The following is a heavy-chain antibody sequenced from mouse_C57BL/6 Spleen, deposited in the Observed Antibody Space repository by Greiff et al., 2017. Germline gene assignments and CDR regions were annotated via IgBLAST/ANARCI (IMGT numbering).Heavy chain of an antibody. Sequence: VQLQQPGAELVKPGASVKLSCKASGYTFTSYWMQWVKQRPGQGLEWIGEIDPSDSYTNYNQKFKGKATLTVDTSSSTAYMQLSSLTSEDSAVYYCARTTVVPSGDYWGQGTSVTVSS. CDR2: IDPSDSYT. CDR3: ARTTVVPSGDY. J-gene: IGHJ4*01. V-gene: IGHV1-50*01. CDR1: GYTFTSYW. D-gene: IGHD1-1*01.